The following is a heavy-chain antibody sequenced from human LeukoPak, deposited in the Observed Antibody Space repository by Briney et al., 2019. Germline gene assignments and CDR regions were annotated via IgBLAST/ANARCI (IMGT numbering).Heavy chain of an antibody. V-gene: IGHV4-34*01. CDR1: GGSFSGYY. J-gene: IGHJ4*02. CDR2: INHSGST. Sequence: SETLSLTCAVYGGSFSGYYWSWIRQPPGKGLEWIGEINHSGSTKYNPSLKSRVTISVDTAKNQFSLKLSSVTAADTAVYYCASTTGIAVAGAPTFDYWGQGTLVTVSS. CDR3: ASTTGIAVAGAPTFDY. D-gene: IGHD6-19*01.